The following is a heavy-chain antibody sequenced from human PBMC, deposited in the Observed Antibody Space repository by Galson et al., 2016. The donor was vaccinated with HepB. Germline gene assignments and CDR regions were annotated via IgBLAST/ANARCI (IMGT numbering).Heavy chain of an antibody. Sequence: SLRLSCAASGFSFDTYAMSWVRQAPGKGLEWVGRIKSKTGGGTTDYAAPVKGRFTISRDDSKNTLYLQMNSLKTEDTAVYYCTTDGYWGQGTLVTVSS. CDR1: GFSFDTYA. CDR2: IKSKTGGGTT. J-gene: IGHJ4*02. V-gene: IGHV3-15*01. CDR3: TTDGY.